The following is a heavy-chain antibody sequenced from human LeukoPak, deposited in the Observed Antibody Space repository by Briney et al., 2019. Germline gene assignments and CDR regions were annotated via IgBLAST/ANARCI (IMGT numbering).Heavy chain of an antibody. V-gene: IGHV3-66*01. Sequence: PGGSLRLSCAASGFTVSSNYMSWVRQAPGKGLEWVSVIYSGGTTYYADSVKGRFTISRDTSKNTLYLQMNSLRAEDTAVYYCARDPVGAIGYGMDVWGQRTTVTVSS. CDR2: IYSGGTT. CDR3: ARDPVGAIGYGMDV. J-gene: IGHJ6*02. D-gene: IGHD1-26*01. CDR1: GFTVSSNY.